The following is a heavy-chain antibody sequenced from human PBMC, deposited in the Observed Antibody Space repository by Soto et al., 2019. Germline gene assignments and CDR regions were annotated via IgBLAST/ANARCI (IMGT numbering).Heavy chain of an antibody. D-gene: IGHD4-17*01. CDR3: ARAGLVLVPTTVNSDYYYYAMDV. J-gene: IGHJ6*02. Sequence: GASVKVSCKASGYTFTSYDMNWVRQATGQGLEWMGWMNPNSGNTGYVQKFQGRVTMTGDTSISTAYMEVSSLRSEDTAVYYCARAGLVLVPTTVNSDYYYYAMDVWGQGTTVTVSS. CDR1: GYTFTSYD. CDR2: MNPNSGNT. V-gene: IGHV1-8*01.